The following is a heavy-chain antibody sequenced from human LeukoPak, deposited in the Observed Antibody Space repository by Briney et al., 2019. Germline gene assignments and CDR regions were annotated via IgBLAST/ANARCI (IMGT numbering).Heavy chain of an antibody. CDR1: GFTFSSYA. CDR3: ARDPTRIAAVY. V-gene: IGHV3-30*01. Sequence: GGSLRLTCAASGFTFSSYAMHWVRQAPGKGLEWVAVISYDGSNKYYADSVKGRFTISRDNSKNTLYLQMNSLRAEDTAVYYCARDPTRIAAVYWGQGTLVTVSS. D-gene: IGHD6-13*01. CDR2: ISYDGSNK. J-gene: IGHJ4*02.